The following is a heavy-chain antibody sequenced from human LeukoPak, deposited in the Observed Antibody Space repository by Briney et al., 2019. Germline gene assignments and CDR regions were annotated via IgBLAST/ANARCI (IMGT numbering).Heavy chain of an antibody. Sequence: PGGSLRLSCAASGFTFSSYWMSWVRQAPGKGLEWVANIKQDGSEKYYVDSVKGRFTISRDNAKNSLYLQMNSLRAEDTAVYYCARVSSKSSGWSKPLFGYYYYGMDVWGQGTTVTVSS. D-gene: IGHD6-19*01. CDR3: ARVSSKSSGWSKPLFGYYYYGMDV. CDR2: IKQDGSEK. J-gene: IGHJ6*02. V-gene: IGHV3-7*01. CDR1: GFTFSSYW.